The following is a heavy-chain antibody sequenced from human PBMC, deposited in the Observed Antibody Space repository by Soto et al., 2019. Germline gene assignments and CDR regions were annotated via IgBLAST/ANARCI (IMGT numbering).Heavy chain of an antibody. CDR1: GFTVSGND. V-gene: IGHV3-11*01. Sequence: QLQLLESGGDLVKPGGSLRLSCAASGFTVSGNDLSWIRQAPGKGLEWVSSIGSSGRAIYYADSVKGRFTISRDNTKDSLYLHTSSLRAEDTAIYYCASHHSSGWLYFDSWGQGTLVTVSS. CDR3: ASHHSSGWLYFDS. J-gene: IGHJ4*02. CDR2: IGSSGRAI. D-gene: IGHD6-19*01.